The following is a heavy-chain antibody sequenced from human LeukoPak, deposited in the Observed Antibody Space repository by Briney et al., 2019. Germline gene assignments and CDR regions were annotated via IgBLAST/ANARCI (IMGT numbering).Heavy chain of an antibody. CDR2: IGIAGDT. J-gene: IGHJ6*03. Sequence: PGGSLRLSCVASGFTFSYHDMDWVRQTSGKGLEWVSAIGIAGDTYYSGSVKGRFTISRDNAKNSLYLQMDSLTAGDTAVYHCARAGIVVTGIPHYYYYMDVWGKGTTVTVSS. D-gene: IGHD6-19*01. V-gene: IGHV3-13*01. CDR1: GFTFSYHD. CDR3: ARAGIVVTGIPHYYYYMDV.